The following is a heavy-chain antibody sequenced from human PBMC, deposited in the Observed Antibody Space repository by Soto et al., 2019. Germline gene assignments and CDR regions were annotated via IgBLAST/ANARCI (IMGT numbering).Heavy chain of an antibody. CDR1: GYTFTSYG. J-gene: IGHJ5*02. CDR2: ISAYNGNT. Sequence: ASVKVSCKASGYTFTSYGISWVRQANGQGLEWMGWISAYNGNTNYAQKLQGRVTMTTDTSTSTAYMELRSLRSDDTAVYYCARDSEYSSSSHWFDPWGQGTLVTVSS. D-gene: IGHD6-6*01. CDR3: ARDSEYSSSSHWFDP. V-gene: IGHV1-18*04.